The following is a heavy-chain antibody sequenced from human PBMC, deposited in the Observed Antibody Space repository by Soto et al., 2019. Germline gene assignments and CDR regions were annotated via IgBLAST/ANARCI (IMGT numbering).Heavy chain of an antibody. CDR2: MSSSGSSI. Sequence: QVQLVESGGGVVKPGGSLRLSCAASGFTFSGYYMSWIRQAPGKGLEWVSYMSSSGSSIYYADSVKGRFTISRDNAKNSLFLQMNNLKVEDSAIYYCAKETRSRAVTATRVNGMDVWGQGTTVTVSS. D-gene: IGHD2-21*02. CDR1: GFTFSGYY. CDR3: AKETRSRAVTATRVNGMDV. J-gene: IGHJ6*02. V-gene: IGHV3-11*04.